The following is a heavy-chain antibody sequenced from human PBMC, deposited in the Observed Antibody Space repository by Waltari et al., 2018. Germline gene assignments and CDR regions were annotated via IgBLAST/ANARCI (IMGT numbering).Heavy chain of an antibody. D-gene: IGHD3-22*01. CDR2: IHHSGST. CDR3: AREQYYYDSSGYYSHLDY. CDR1: GGSISSYY. Sequence: QVQLQESGPGLVKPSETLSLTCPVSGGSISSYYWSWIRQPPGKGLEWIGYIHHSGSTNYNPSLKSRATISVDTSKNQFSLKLSSVTAADTAVYYCAREQYYYDSSGYYSHLDYWGQGTLVTVSS. J-gene: IGHJ4*02. V-gene: IGHV4-59*01.